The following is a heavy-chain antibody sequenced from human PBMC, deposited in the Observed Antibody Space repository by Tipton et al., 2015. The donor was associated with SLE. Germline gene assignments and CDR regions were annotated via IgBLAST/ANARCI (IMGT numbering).Heavy chain of an antibody. J-gene: IGHJ3*02. D-gene: IGHD1-26*01. Sequence: QSGAEVKKPGASVKVSCVASGYSFTSYHIHWVRQAPGQGLEWMGIINPSTGTTSYAQKFQGRVTMTTDTSTSTAYMELRSLRSDDTAVYYCARDRNSGSRDAFDIWGQGTMVTVSS. CDR3: ARDRNSGSRDAFDI. CDR2: INPSTGTT. CDR1: GYSFTSYH. V-gene: IGHV1-46*01.